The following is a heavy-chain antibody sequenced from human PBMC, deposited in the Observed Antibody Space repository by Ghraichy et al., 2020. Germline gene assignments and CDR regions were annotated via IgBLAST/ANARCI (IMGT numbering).Heavy chain of an antibody. D-gene: IGHD3-10*01. J-gene: IGHJ4*02. Sequence: GGSLRLSCAASGFTFSSYAMSWVRQAPGKGLEWVSGISGGGGSTYYADSVKGRFTISRDNSKNTLYLQMNSLRAEDTAVYYCAKDRGGTMVRGVRFDYWGQGTLVIVSS. CDR1: GFTFSSYA. CDR2: ISGGGGST. CDR3: AKDRGGTMVRGVRFDY. V-gene: IGHV3-23*01.